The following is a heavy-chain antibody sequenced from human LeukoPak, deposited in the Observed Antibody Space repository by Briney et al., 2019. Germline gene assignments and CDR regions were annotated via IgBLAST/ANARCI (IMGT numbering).Heavy chain of an antibody. V-gene: IGHV1-8*01. CDR1: GYTFTSYD. CDR3: ARDPLRYFDWLPRRAPESNWFDP. Sequence: GASVKVSCKASGYTFTSYDINWVRQATGQGLEWMGWMNPNSGNTGYAQKFQGRVTMTRNTSISTAYMELSSLRSEDTAVYYCARDPLRYFDWLPRRAPESNWFDPWGQRTLVTVSS. D-gene: IGHD3-9*01. J-gene: IGHJ5*02. CDR2: MNPNSGNT.